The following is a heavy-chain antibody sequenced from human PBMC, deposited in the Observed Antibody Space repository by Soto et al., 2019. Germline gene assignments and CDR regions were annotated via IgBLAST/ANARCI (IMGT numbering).Heavy chain of an antibody. Sequence: QLQLQESGSGLVKPSQTLSLTCAVSGGSISSGGYSWSWIRQPPGKGLEWIGYIYHSGSTYYNPSLQSRVTISVDRSKNQFSLKLSSVTAADTAVYYCARAVPKGRLGFDPWGQGTLVTVSS. V-gene: IGHV4-30-2*01. CDR3: ARAVPKGRLGFDP. D-gene: IGHD2-15*01. J-gene: IGHJ5*02. CDR1: GGSISSGGYS. CDR2: IYHSGST.